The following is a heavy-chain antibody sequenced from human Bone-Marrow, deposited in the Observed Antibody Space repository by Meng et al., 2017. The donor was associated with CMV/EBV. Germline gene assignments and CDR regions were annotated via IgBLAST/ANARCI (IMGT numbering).Heavy chain of an antibody. Sequence: SCKGSGYNFATYWIGWVRQKPGKGLEWMGIIYPGDSDTRYSPSFQGQVTISVDKSINTAYLQWSSLKASDTAIYYCARHLRRSPFDSWGQGTPGHRLL. D-gene: IGHD4-17*01. CDR1: GYNFATYW. CDR3: ARHLRRSPFDS. J-gene: IGHJ4*02. V-gene: IGHV5-51*01. CDR2: IYPGDSDT.